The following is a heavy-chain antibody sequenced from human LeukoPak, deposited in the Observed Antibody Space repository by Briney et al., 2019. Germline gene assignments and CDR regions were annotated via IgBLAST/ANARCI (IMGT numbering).Heavy chain of an antibody. CDR2: STESGVRT. CDR3: ASWPGSWYGEDS. D-gene: IGHD2-15*01. CDR1: GFTFSSYA. V-gene: IGHV3-23*01. J-gene: IGHJ5*01. Sequence: QTGGSLRLSCAASGFTFSSYAMSWVRQAPGKGLEWISVSTESGVRTYYADSVKGRFTISRDTSKNTLNLQMNSLRADDTAVYYCASWPGSWYGEDSWGQGTLVTVSS.